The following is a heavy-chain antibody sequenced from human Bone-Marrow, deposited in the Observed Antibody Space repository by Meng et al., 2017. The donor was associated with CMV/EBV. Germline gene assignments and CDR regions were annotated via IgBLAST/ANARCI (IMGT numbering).Heavy chain of an antibody. D-gene: IGHD6-6*01. CDR2: INESGNT. J-gene: IGHJ4*02. CDR3: ARGPRVMGSSAIDV. Sequence: SETLSLTCAVYGESFSDYSRTWVRQPPGKGLEWIGEINESGNTNGNPSLKSRVTMSMDRSKNQFSLTLISVTAADTAMYYCARGPRVMGSSAIDVWGQGVVVTVSS. CDR1: GESFSDYS. V-gene: IGHV4-34*01.